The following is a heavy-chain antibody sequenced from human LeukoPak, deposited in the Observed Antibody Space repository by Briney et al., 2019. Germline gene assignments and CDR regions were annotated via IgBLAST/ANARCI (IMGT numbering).Heavy chain of an antibody. CDR2: IKQDGSEK. CDR3: AGDRYGYYYDSSGYYY. CDR1: GFTFSSYW. J-gene: IGHJ4*02. D-gene: IGHD3-22*01. Sequence: PGGSLRLSCAASGFTFSSYWMSWVRQAPGKGLEWVANIKQDGSEKYYMDSVKGRFTISRDNAKNSLYLQMNSLRAEDTAVYYCAGDRYGYYYDSSGYYYWGQGTPVTVSS. V-gene: IGHV3-7*01.